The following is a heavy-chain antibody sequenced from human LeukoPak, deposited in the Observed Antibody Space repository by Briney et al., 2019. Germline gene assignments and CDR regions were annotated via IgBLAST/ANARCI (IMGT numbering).Heavy chain of an antibody. V-gene: IGHV4-61*08. CDR3: ARTGTEPHWYLDL. CDR2: IYYSGST. J-gene: IGHJ2*01. Sequence: SETLSLTCTVSGGSVSSGGYYWSWIRQPPGKGLEWIGYIYYSGSTNYNPSLKSRVTISVDKSKNQFSLKLSSVTAADTAVYYCARTGTEPHWYLDLWGRGTLVTVSS. CDR1: GGSVSSGGYY. D-gene: IGHD1-14*01.